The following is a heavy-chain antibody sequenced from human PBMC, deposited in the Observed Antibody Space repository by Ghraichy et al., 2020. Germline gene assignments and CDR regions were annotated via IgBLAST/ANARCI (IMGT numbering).Heavy chain of an antibody. CDR2: IYYSGST. CDR3: ASLKPLAPLWELSPRRYYFDY. D-gene: IGHD1-26*01. V-gene: IGHV4-59*08. CDR1: GGSISSYY. Sequence: SETLSLTCTVSGGSISSYYWSWIRQPPGKGLEWIGYIYYSGSTNYNPSLKSRVTISVDTSKNQFSLKLSSVTAADTAVYYCASLKPLAPLWELSPRRYYFDYWGQGTLVTVSS. J-gene: IGHJ4*02.